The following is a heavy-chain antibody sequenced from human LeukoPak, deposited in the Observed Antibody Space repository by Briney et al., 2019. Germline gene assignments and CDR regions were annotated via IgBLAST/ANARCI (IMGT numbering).Heavy chain of an antibody. CDR1: GASFSNYY. V-gene: IGHV4-34*01. CDR2: INHTGST. D-gene: IGHD2-2*01. J-gene: IGHJ4*02. Sequence: SETLSLTCVVYGASFSNYYWSWIRQPPGKGLEWIGEINHTGSTNYNPSLKSRVTISVDMSKNQFSLNVTSMTAADTAVYYCASSVVVPSAADYWGQGTLVTVSS. CDR3: ASSVVVPSAADY.